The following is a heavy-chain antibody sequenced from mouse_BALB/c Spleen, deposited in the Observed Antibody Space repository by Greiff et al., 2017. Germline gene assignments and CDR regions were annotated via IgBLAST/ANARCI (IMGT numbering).Heavy chain of an antibody. Sequence: EVQVVESGGGLVKPGGSLKLSCAASGFTFSSYAMSWVRQTPEKRLEWVASISSGGSTYYPDSVKGRFTISRDNARNILYLQMSSLRSEDTAMYYCARGPYGNYGMDYWGQGTSVTVSS. CDR2: ISSGGST. J-gene: IGHJ4*01. D-gene: IGHD2-1*01. CDR3: ARGPYGNYGMDY. V-gene: IGHV5-6-5*01. CDR1: GFTFSSYA.